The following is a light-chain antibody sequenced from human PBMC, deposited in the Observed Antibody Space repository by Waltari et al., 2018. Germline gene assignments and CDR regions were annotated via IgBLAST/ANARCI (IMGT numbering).Light chain of an antibody. Sequence: QSALTQPASVSGSPGQSITISCTGTSSDIGDYKYVPWYQQHPGKAPKLIIYEVSSRPSGVSNRFSGSKSDNTASLTISELQAEDEADYHCSSFTSSRTVVFGGGTKLTVL. CDR1: SSDIGDYKY. CDR2: EVS. V-gene: IGLV2-14*01. J-gene: IGLJ2*01. CDR3: SSFTSSRTVV.